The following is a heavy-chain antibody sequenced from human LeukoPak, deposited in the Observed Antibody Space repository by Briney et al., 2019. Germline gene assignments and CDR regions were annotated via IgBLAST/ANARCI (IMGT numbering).Heavy chain of an antibody. CDR2: ISTSGDSI. D-gene: IGHD3-10*01. V-gene: IGHV3-23*01. Sequence: GGSLRLSCAASGFTFSSYAMNWVRQAPGKGLEWVSVISTSGDSIYYADAVKGRFTISRDNSKNTVYLQMNSLRAEDTAVYFCAKAAYFYGSGCYYNDYWGQGTLVTVSS. CDR3: AKAAYFYGSGCYYNDY. CDR1: GFTFSSYA. J-gene: IGHJ4*02.